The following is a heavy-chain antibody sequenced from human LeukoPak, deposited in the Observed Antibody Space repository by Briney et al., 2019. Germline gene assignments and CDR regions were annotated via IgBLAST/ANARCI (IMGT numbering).Heavy chain of an antibody. CDR1: GGSFSGYY. D-gene: IGHD3-22*01. CDR2: INHSGST. Sequence: SETLSLTCAVYGGSFSGYYWSWIRQPPGKGLEWIGEINHSGSTNYNPSLKSRVTISVDTSKNQFSLKLSSVTAADTAVYYCASSHYYDGRGYYPIYYMDVWGKGTTVTVSS. CDR3: ASSHYYDGRGYYPIYYMDV. V-gene: IGHV4-34*01. J-gene: IGHJ6*03.